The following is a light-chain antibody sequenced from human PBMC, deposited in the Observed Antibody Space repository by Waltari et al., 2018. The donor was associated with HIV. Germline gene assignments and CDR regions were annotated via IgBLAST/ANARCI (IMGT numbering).Light chain of an antibody. V-gene: IGKV1-5*03. CDR2: QAS. CDR3: QQYETYYT. Sequence: DIRLTQTPSTLSAAVRDTVTITCRASQNIGTSLAGYHQKPGKAPTLLIYQASTLQNGVSSRFSGSGSGTEFTLTITSLQRDDFASYFCQQYETYYTFGQGSRLE. J-gene: IGKJ2*01. CDR1: QNIGTS.